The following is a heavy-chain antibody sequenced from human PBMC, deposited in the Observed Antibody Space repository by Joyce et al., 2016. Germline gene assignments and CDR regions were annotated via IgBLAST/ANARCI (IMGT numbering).Heavy chain of an antibody. J-gene: IGHJ6*03. V-gene: IGHV3-48*02. CDR1: GFTFSSSG. CDR3: ARAPRYSDFYYYFHMDV. D-gene: IGHD4-11*01. CDR2: ISGDTRTI. Sequence: EVQLMESGGGLVQPGGSLRPSCAASGFTFSSSGMNWVRQAPGKGLEWVSYISGDTRTIYYADSVQGRFTISRDNAKNSLYLQINSLRDEDTAVYYCARAPRYSDFYYYFHMDVWGKGATVTVSS.